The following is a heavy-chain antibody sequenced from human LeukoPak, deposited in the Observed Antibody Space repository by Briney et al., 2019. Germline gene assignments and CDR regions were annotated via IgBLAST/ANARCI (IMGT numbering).Heavy chain of an antibody. CDR3: ASNPRGDSWTFDY. J-gene: IGHJ4*02. CDR1: GYTLSNYG. Sequence: ASVKVSCKASGYTLSNYGVNWVRQAPGQGLEWMGWISIYNGNTNYAQIFQGRVTMTTDTSTSTVYMELRSLRSDDTAVYYCASNPRGDSWTFDYWGQGTLVTVSS. D-gene: IGHD2-21*02. CDR2: ISIYNGNT. V-gene: IGHV1-18*04.